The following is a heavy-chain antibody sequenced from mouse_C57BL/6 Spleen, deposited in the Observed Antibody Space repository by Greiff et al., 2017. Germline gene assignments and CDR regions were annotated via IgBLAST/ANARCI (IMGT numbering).Heavy chain of an antibody. Sequence: VQLQQSGAELVKPGASVKMSCKASGYTFTTYPIEWMKQNHGKSLEWIGNFHPYNDDTKYNEKFKGKATLTIEKSSRTIYLELSRLTSDDSAVYDCARAVYNNYYFDYWGQGTTLTVSS. D-gene: IGHD2-5*01. CDR3: ARAVYNNYYFDY. CDR2: FHPYNDDT. J-gene: IGHJ2*01. V-gene: IGHV1-47*01. CDR1: GYTFTTYP.